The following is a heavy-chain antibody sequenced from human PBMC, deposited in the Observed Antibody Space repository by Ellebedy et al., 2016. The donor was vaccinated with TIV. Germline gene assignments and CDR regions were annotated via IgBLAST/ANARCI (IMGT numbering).Heavy chain of an antibody. D-gene: IGHD4-17*01. CDR2: ITGGGDNT. J-gene: IGHJ4*02. CDR1: GFMFNTYA. CDR3: AKDLYGDYVVDY. Sequence: GESLKISCAASGFMFNTYAMSWVRQAPGKGLEWVSTITGGGDNTYYADSVKGRFTISRDNSKNTLYLQMNSLRAADTAVYYCAKDLYGDYVVDYWGQGTLVTVSS. V-gene: IGHV3-23*01.